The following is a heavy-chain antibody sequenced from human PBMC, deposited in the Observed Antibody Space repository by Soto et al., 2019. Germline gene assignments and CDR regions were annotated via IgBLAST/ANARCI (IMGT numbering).Heavy chain of an antibody. Sequence: PGGSLRLSCAASGFNFSSYAMHWVRQAPGKGLEWVAVISYDGSNKYYADSVKGRFTISRDTSKNQFSLKLSSVTAADTAVYYCARRAAVPADKYYYYYYMDVWGKGTTVTVSS. J-gene: IGHJ6*03. CDR1: GFNFSSYA. CDR3: ARRAAVPADKYYYYYYMDV. V-gene: IGHV3-30-3*01. CDR2: ISYDGSNK. D-gene: IGHD2-2*01.